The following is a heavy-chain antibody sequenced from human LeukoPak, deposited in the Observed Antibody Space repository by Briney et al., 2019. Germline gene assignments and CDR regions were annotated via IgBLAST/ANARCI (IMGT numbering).Heavy chain of an antibody. V-gene: IGHV1-69*04. CDR2: IIPIPGIA. CDR3: ARGPRMYSSGLLGY. CDR1: GGTFSSYA. J-gene: IGHJ4*02. Sequence: SVKVSCKASGGTFSSYAISWVRQAPGQGLEWMGRIIPIPGIANYAQKFQGRVTITADKSTSTAYMELSSLRSEDTAVYYCARGPRMYSSGLLGYWGQGTLVTVSS. D-gene: IGHD6-19*01.